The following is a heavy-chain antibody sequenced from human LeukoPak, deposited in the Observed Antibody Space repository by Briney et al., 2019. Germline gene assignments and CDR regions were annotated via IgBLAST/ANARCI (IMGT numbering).Heavy chain of an antibody. CDR2: INPNNGGT. D-gene: IGHD1-26*01. CDR3: ARALRSGSYYEVDY. V-gene: IGHV1-2*02. Sequence: ASVKVSCKASGYTFTGYYIHWVRQATGQGLEWMGWINPNNGGTNYAQKFQGRVTMTRDTSITTTYMDLSRLRSDDTAVYYCARALRSGSYYEVDYWGQGTLVTVSS. CDR1: GYTFTGYY. J-gene: IGHJ4*02.